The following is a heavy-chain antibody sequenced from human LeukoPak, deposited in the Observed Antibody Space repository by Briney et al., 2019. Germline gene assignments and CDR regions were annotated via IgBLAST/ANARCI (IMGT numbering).Heavy chain of an antibody. Sequence: SETLSLTCTVSGYSISSGYYWGWIRQPPGKGLEWIGSIYHSGSTYYNPSLKSRVTISVDTSKNQFSLKLSSVTAADTAVYYCARGVVIAPQTFDYWGQGTLVTVSS. D-gene: IGHD2-21*01. V-gene: IGHV4-38-2*02. CDR2: IYHSGST. CDR1: GYSISSGYY. CDR3: ARGVVIAPQTFDY. J-gene: IGHJ4*02.